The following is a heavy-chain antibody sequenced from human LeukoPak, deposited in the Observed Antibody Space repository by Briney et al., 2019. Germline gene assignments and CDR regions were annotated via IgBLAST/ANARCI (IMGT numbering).Heavy chain of an antibody. CDR2: INFDGSST. CDR1: GFTFSSYW. J-gene: IGHJ3*02. V-gene: IGHV3-74*01. D-gene: IGHD3-22*01. CDR3: ARDVPYHDTSEAFDI. Sequence: GSLRLTCAASGFTFSSYWMHWVRQAPGKGLVWVSRINFDGSSTTYADSVRGRFTISRDNAKNTLYLQMNSLRAEDTAVYYCARDVPYHDTSEAFDIWGQGTMVTVSS.